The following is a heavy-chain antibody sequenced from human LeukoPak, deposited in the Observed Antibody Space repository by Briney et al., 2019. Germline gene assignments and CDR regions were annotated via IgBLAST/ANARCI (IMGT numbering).Heavy chain of an antibody. CDR2: IYYSGST. J-gene: IGHJ4*02. V-gene: IGHV4-59*01. CDR1: GGSISSYY. D-gene: IGHD6-13*01. CDR3: ARVTGYMVEDYFDS. Sequence: PSETLSLTCTVSGGSISSYYWSWIRQPPGKGLEWIGYIYYSGSTNYNPSLKSRVTISVDTSKNQFSLKLSSVTAADTAVYYCARVTGYMVEDYFDSWGQGTLVTVSS.